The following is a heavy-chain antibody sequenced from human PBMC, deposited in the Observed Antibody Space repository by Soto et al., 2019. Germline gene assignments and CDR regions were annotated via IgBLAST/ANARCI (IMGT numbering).Heavy chain of an antibody. CDR2: IYYSGST. V-gene: IGHV4-39*01. D-gene: IGHD2-2*02. CDR1: GGSISSSTYY. J-gene: IGHJ5*02. Sequence: PSETLSLTCTVSGGSISSSTYYWGLIRQPPGKGLEWIGSIYYSGSTYYNPSLKSRVTISVDTSKNQFSLKLSSVTAADTAVYYCARRGGYCISTNCYIWFDPRGQGTLVTVSS. CDR3: ARRGGYCISTNCYIWFDP.